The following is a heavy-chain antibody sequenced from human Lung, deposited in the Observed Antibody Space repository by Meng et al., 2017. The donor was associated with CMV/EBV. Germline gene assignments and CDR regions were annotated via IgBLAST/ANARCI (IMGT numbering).Heavy chain of an antibody. J-gene: IGHJ4*02. V-gene: IGHV3-30*04. D-gene: IGHD3/OR15-3a*01. CDR3: AKDGLEYNYDYWFEN. Sequence: GGSXRLXCEASGFTFSNYGIHYLRQTPGKGLEWVAVISFEGSNRYYAESVRGRFTISRDDAKNTVHLQMNGLRPEDTAVYYCAKDGLEYNYDYWFENWGQGTXVTVDS. CDR2: ISFEGSNR. CDR1: GFTFSNYG.